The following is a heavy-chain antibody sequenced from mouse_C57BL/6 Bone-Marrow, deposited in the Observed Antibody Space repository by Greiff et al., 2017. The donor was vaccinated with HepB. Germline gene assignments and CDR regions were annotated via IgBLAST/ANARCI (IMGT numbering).Heavy chain of an antibody. D-gene: IGHD1-1*01. CDR2: INPDSSTI. CDR1: GIDFSRYW. V-gene: IGHV4-1*01. J-gene: IGHJ1*03. Sequence: EVKLVESGGGLVQPGGSLKLSCAASGIDFSRYWMSWVRRAPGKGLEWIGEINPDSSTINYAPSLKDKFIISRDNAKNTLYLQMSKVRSEDTALYYCARGGITTVVATPFYWYFDVWGTGTTVTVSS. CDR3: ARGGITTVVATPFYWYFDV.